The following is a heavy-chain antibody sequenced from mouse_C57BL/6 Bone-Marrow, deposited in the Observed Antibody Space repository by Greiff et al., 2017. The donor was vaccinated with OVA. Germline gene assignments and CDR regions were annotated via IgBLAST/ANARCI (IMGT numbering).Heavy chain of an antibody. CDR1: GYTFTSYW. V-gene: IGHV1-64*01. CDR3: ARSPFYYGYGFFAY. Sequence: QVQLQQPGAELVKPGASVKLSCKASGYTFTSYWMHWVKQRPGQGLEWIGMIHPNSGSTNYNEKLKSKATLTVDKSSSTAYMQLSSLTSEDSAVYYCARSPFYYGYGFFAYWGQGTLVTVSA. J-gene: IGHJ3*01. CDR2: IHPNSGST. D-gene: IGHD2-2*01.